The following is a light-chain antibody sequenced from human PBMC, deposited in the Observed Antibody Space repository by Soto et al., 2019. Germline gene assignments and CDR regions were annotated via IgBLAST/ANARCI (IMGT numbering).Light chain of an antibody. CDR2: EVN. V-gene: IGLV2-11*01. Sequence: QSALTQPRSVSGSPGQSVSISCTGTNSDVGGYNYLSWYQQYPGKAPKLIIFEVNKRPSGVPNRFSGSKSGNTASLTISALQADDEADYYCCSYASGAQVFGTGTKVTVL. CDR1: NSDVGGYNY. J-gene: IGLJ1*01. CDR3: CSYASGAQV.